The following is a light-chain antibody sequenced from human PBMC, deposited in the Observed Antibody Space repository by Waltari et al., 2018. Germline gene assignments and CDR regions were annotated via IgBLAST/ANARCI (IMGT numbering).Light chain of an antibody. CDR3: YSTDSSGNHRV. Sequence: SYELTQPPSVSVSPGQTARITCSGDALPKKYAYWYQQKSGQAPVRVIYEDSKRPSGMPEGFAGSSSGTMATLTSSGAQVEDEADYYCYSTDSSGNHRVFGGGTKLTVL. CDR1: ALPKKY. V-gene: IGLV3-10*01. J-gene: IGLJ3*02. CDR2: EDS.